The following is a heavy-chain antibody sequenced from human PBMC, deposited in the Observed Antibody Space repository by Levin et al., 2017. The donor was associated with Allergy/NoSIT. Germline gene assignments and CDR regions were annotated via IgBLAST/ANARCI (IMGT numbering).Heavy chain of an antibody. CDR2: IRKKANSYTT. V-gene: IGHV3-72*01. Sequence: GGSLRLSCAASGFTFSDHYMDWVRQAPGKGLEWVGRIRKKANSYTTEYAASVKGRFTISRDDSQNSLYVQMNSLKTEDTAVYYCARASREGATGQLDYWGQGTLVTVSS. CDR1: GFTFSDHY. D-gene: IGHD5-12*01. J-gene: IGHJ4*02. CDR3: ARASREGATGQLDY.